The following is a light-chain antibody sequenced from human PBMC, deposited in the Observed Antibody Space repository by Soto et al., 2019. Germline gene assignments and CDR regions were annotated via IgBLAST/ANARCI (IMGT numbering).Light chain of an antibody. CDR3: NSFTTSSTYV. CDR1: SSDIGSYNR. V-gene: IGLV2-18*02. CDR2: EVN. J-gene: IGLJ1*01. Sequence: QSALTQPASVSGSPGQSITISCTGTSSDIGSYNRVSWYQQPPGTAPKLNIYEVNNRPSGVPDRFSGSKSGNTASLTISGLQAEDEADYYCNSFTTSSTYVFGTGTKLTVL.